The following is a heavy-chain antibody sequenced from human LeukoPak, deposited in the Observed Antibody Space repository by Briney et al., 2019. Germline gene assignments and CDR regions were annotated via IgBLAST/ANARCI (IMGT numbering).Heavy chain of an antibody. D-gene: IGHD3-22*01. J-gene: IGHJ4*02. CDR1: GFSLSTSGVG. CDR3: YTDASSAPDFDY. CDR2: IYWNDDK. V-gene: IGHV2-5*01. Sequence: ESGPTLVNPTQTLTLTCTFSGFSLSTSGVGVGWIRQPPGKALEWLALIYWNDDKRYSPSLKSRLTITKDTSKNQVVLTMTNMDPVDTATYYCYTDASSAPDFDYWGQGTLVTVSS.